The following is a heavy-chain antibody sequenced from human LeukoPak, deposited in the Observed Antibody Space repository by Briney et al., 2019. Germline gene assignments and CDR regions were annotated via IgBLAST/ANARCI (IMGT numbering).Heavy chain of an antibody. CDR2: IYYSGSN. J-gene: IGHJ5*02. D-gene: IGHD3-3*01. CDR3: ARSHLRFLEWFLFDP. V-gene: IGHV4-31*03. CDR1: GGSISSGGYY. Sequence: PSETLSLTCTVSGGSISSGGYYWSWIRQHPGKGLVWIGYIYYSGSNYYNPSLKSRVTISVDTSKNQFSLKLSSVTAADTAVYYCARSHLRFLEWFLFDPWGQGTLVTVSS.